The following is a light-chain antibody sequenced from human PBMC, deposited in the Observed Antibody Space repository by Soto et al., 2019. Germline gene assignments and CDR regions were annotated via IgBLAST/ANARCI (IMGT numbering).Light chain of an antibody. J-gene: IGKJ3*01. V-gene: IGKV3-20*01. CDR1: QRISTTS. Sequence: ELVLTQSPGTLSLSPGERATLSCRPSQRISTTSLAWYQQKPGQAPRLLVFRTSTRATGVPDRFSGSESGADFTLTITRLEPEDSAVYYCQHYGISPWGFTFGPGTKLDIK. CDR2: RTS. CDR3: QHYGISPWGFT.